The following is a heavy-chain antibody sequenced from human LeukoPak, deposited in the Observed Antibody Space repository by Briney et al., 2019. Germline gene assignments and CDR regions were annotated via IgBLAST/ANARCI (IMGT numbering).Heavy chain of an antibody. CDR3: ARDLQYDYVWGPYDY. Sequence: PGRSLRLSCAASGFTFSSYAMHWVRQAPGKGLEWVAVISYDGSNKYYADSVKGRFTISRDDSKNTLCLQMNSLRAEDTAVYYCARDLQYDYVWGPYDYWGQGTLVTVSS. D-gene: IGHD3-16*01. V-gene: IGHV3-30-3*01. J-gene: IGHJ4*02. CDR2: ISYDGSNK. CDR1: GFTFSSYA.